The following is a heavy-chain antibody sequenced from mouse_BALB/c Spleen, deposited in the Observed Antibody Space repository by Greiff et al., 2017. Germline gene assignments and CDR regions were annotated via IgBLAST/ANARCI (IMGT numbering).Heavy chain of an antibody. J-gene: IGHJ2*01. CDR3: ARDGYYFDY. CDR1: GYSITSGYY. D-gene: IGHD2-2*01. V-gene: IGHV3-6*02. CDR2: ISYDGSN. Sequence: EVKLMDSGPGLVKPSQSLSLTCSVTGYSITSGYYWNWIRQFPGNKLEWMGYISYDGSNNYNPSLKNRISITRDTSKNQFFLKLNSVTTEDTATYYCARDGYYFDYWGQGTTLTVSS.